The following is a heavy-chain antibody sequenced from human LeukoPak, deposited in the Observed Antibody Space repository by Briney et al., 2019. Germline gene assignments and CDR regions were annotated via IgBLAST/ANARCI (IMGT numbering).Heavy chain of an antibody. CDR1: GYTFTGYY. D-gene: IGHD3-10*01. CDR3: AILGFGCREGSFDY. V-gene: IGHV1-2*06. Sequence: ASVKVSCKASGYTFTGYYMHWVRQAPGQGLEWMGRINPNSGGTNYAQKFQGRVTMTRDTSISTAYMELSRLRSDDTAVYYCAILGFGCREGSFDYWGQGTLVTVSS. J-gene: IGHJ4*02. CDR2: INPNSGGT.